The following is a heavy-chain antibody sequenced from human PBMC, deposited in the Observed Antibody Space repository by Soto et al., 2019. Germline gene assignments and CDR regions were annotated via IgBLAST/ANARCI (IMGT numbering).Heavy chain of an antibody. CDR3: ARLLRYNWNEGPGFDY. J-gene: IGHJ4*02. V-gene: IGHV1-3*01. D-gene: IGHD1-1*01. CDR1: GYTFTSYA. Sequence: ASVKVSCKASGYTFTSYAMHWVRQAPGQRLEWMGWINAGNGNTKYSQKFQGRVTITRDTSASTAYMELSSLRSEDTAVYYCARLLRYNWNEGPGFDYWGQGTLVTVSS. CDR2: INAGNGNT.